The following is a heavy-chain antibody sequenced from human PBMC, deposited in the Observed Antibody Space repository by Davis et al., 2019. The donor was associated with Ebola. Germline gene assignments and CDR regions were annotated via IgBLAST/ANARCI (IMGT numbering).Heavy chain of an antibody. CDR1: GGSVSSGSYY. CDR3: AREWRYYDYIWGSYRYTGAYFDY. V-gene: IGHV4-61*01. Sequence: SETLSLTCTVSGGSVSSGSYYWSWIRQPPGKGLEWIGYIYYSGSTNYNPSLKSRVTISVDTSKNQFSLKLSSVTAADTAVYYCAREWRYYDYIWGSYRYTGAYFDYWGQGTLVTVSS. CDR2: IYYSGST. J-gene: IGHJ4*02. D-gene: IGHD3-16*02.